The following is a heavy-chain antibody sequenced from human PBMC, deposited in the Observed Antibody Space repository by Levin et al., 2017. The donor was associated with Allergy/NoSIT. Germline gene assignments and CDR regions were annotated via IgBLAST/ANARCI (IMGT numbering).Heavy chain of an antibody. V-gene: IGHV1-2*02. D-gene: IGHD3-3*01. CDR1: GYIFTGYF. Sequence: ASVKVSCKASGYIFTGYFMHWVRQAPGQGLQWMGWINPHSGATNYAQNFKGRVTMTRDTSISTGYLEVSRLRSDDTAVYYCAREDSIFGVIDYWGQGTLVTVSS. J-gene: IGHJ4*02. CDR2: INPHSGAT. CDR3: AREDSIFGVIDY.